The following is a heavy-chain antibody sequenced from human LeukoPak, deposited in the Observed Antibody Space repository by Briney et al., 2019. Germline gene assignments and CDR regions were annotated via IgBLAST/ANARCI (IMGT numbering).Heavy chain of an antibody. CDR3: ARGTLDN. V-gene: IGHV3-53*01. CDR2: IYSDGST. D-gene: IGHD3/OR15-3a*01. J-gene: IGHJ4*02. Sequence: GGSLRLSCAASGFSVSSSYITWVRQAPGKGLEWVSVIYSDGSTKCADSVKARFTISRDNSKNTVYLQMKSLRVEDTAVYYCARGTLDNWGQGTLVTVSS. CDR1: GFSVSSSY.